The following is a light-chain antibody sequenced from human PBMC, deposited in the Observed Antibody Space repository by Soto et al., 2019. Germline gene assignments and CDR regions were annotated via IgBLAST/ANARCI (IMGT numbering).Light chain of an antibody. CDR2: DVS. J-gene: IGLJ3*02. CDR1: SSDVGRYPY. V-gene: IGLV2-14*01. Sequence: QSALTQPAAVSGSPGQSITISCTGTSSDVGRYPYGSWYQQHPGNGPKLIIYDVSDRPSGVSNRFSGSKSDNTAALTISGLQAEDEADYYCSSYTSTDGWVFGGGTKLTVL. CDR3: SSYTSTDGWV.